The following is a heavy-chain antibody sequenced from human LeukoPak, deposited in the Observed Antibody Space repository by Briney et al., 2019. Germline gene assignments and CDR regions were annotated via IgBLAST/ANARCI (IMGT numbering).Heavy chain of an antibody. V-gene: IGHV1-69*06. J-gene: IGHJ6*03. CDR3: AYDSSGYTNAHYYYYMDV. Sequence: ASVKVSCKASGGTFSSYAISWVRQAPGQGLEWMGGIIPIFGTANYAQKFQGRVTITADKSTSTAYMELSSLRSEDTAVYYCAYDSSGYTNAHYYYYMDVWGKGTTVTVSS. CDR2: IIPIFGTA. D-gene: IGHD3-22*01. CDR1: GGTFSSYA.